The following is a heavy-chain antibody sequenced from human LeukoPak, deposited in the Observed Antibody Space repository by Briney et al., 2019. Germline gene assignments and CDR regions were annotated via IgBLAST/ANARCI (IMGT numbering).Heavy chain of an antibody. D-gene: IGHD2-2*01. CDR3: AKFIPPSVSAGNDY. CDR2: ISGSGGST. V-gene: IGHV3-23*01. CDR1: GFTFSSYG. J-gene: IGHJ4*02. Sequence: PGGSLRLSCAASGFTFSSYGMSWVRQAPGKGLEWVSAISGSGGSTYYADSVKGRFTISRDNSKNTLYLQMNSLRAEDTAVYYCAKFIPPSVSAGNDYWGQGTLVTVSS.